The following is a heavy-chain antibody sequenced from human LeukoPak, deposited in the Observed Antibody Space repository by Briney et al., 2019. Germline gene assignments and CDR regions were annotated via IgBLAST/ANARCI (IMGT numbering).Heavy chain of an antibody. V-gene: IGHV1-18*01. CDR3: ARDLRPAAIRCPGPGY. Sequence: ASVKVSCKASGGTFTSYGISWVRQAPGQGLEWMGWISAYNGNTNYAQKLQGRVTMTTDTSTSTAYMELRSLRSDDTAVYYCARDLRPAAIRCPGPGYWGQGTLVTVSS. J-gene: IGHJ4*02. CDR1: GGTFTSYG. D-gene: IGHD2-2*01. CDR2: ISAYNGNT.